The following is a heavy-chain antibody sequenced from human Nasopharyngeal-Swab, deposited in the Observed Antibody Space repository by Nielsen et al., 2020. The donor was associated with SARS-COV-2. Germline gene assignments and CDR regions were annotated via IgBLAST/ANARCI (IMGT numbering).Heavy chain of an antibody. CDR3: ARHDDSGYYDWFDP. CDR2: IYYSVST. Sequence: SQTLSLTSTVSCGSISSSSYYWGWIRQPPGKGLEWIGSIYYSVSTYYNPSLKSRVTISADTSKNQFSLKLSSVTAADTAVYYCARHDDSGYYDWFDPRGQGTLVTVSS. CDR1: CGSISSSSYY. V-gene: IGHV4-39*01. D-gene: IGHD3-22*01. J-gene: IGHJ5*02.